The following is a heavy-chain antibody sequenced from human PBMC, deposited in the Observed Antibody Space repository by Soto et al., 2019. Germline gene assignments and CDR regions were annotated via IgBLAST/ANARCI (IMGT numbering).Heavy chain of an antibody. CDR3: AKVDPTHDYGDYSSPSGAFDI. CDR2: ISYDGSNK. CDR1: GFTFSSYG. D-gene: IGHD4-17*01. V-gene: IGHV3-30*18. Sequence: QVQLVESGGGVVQPGRSLRLSCAASGFTFSSYGMHWVRQAPGKGLEWVAVISYDGSNKYYADSVKGRFTISRDNSKNTLDLQMNILRAEDTAVYYCAKVDPTHDYGDYSSPSGAFDIWGQGTMVTVSS. J-gene: IGHJ3*02.